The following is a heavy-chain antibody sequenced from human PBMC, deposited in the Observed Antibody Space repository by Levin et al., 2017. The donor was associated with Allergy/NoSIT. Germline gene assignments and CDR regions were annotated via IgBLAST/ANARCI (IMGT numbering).Heavy chain of an antibody. V-gene: IGHV3-48*01. CDR2: ISSTSRTI. CDR1: GFSFRSFT. J-gene: IGHJ4*02. D-gene: IGHD3-16*01. CDR3: ARETSVFYGLAH. Sequence: LSLTCAASGFSFRSFTMNWVRQAPGRGLEWIAYISSTSRTIYYADSVKGRFTISRDNAKQSLFLQLSSLRGEDTAIYYCARETSVFYGLAHWGQGTLVTVSS.